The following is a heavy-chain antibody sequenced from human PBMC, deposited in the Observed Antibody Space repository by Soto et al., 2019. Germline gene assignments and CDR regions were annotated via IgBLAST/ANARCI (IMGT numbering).Heavy chain of an antibody. V-gene: IGHV4-4*07. J-gene: IGHJ4*02. Sequence: SETLSLTCTVSGGSITTYYWSWIRQPAGKGLEWIGRIYSGGSTNYNPSLRSRVTVSVDMSKNQFSLKLSSVTAADTAVYYGARGPGGFGEFSLDYWGQGTLVTVSS. CDR1: GGSITTYY. D-gene: IGHD3-10*01. CDR3: ARGPGGFGEFSLDY. CDR2: IYSGGST.